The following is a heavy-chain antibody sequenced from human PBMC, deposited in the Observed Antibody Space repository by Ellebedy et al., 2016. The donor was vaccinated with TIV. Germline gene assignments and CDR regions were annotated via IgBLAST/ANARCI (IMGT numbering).Heavy chain of an antibody. J-gene: IGHJ3*01. D-gene: IGHD6-19*01. CDR3: VKDLDTSGWYNFDV. CDR1: GFTFSSYA. Sequence: GESLKIPCAAPGFTFSSYAMSWVRQAPGKGLEWVSAISGSGGSTYYADSVKGRFTISRDNSKNTLYLQMNSLRAEDTAVYYCVKDLDTSGWYNFDVWGQGTMVTVSS. CDR2: ISGSGGST. V-gene: IGHV3-23*01.